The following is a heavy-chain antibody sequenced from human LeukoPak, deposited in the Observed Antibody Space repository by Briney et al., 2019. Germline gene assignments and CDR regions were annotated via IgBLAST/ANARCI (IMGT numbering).Heavy chain of an antibody. V-gene: IGHV3-7*01. Sequence: GGSLRLPCAASGFTFSSYWMSWVRQAPGKGLKWVANIKQDGSEKYYVDTVKGRFTISRDNAKNSLYLQMNSLRAEDTAVYYCANLGYSYGYVGFDYWGQGTLVTVSS. CDR2: IKQDGSEK. J-gene: IGHJ4*02. CDR1: GFTFSSYW. CDR3: ANLGYSYGYVGFDY. D-gene: IGHD5-18*01.